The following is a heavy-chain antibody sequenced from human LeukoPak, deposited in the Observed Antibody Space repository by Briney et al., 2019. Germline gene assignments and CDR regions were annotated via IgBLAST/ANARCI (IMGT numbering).Heavy chain of an antibody. CDR3: AREAYGSGRPGAFDI. V-gene: IGHV3-21*01. D-gene: IGHD3-10*01. CDR1: GFTFSSYC. CDR2: ISSSSSYI. Sequence: GGSLRLSWGASGFTFSSYCMNWGRQATGKGLGWGTSISSSSSYIYYADSVKGRFIISRDNAKNSLYLQMNSLRAEDTAVYYCAREAYGSGRPGAFDIWGQGTMVTVSS. J-gene: IGHJ3*02.